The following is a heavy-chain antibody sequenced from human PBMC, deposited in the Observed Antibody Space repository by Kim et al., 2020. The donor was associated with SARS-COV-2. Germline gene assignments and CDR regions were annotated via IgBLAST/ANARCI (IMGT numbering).Heavy chain of an antibody. Sequence: GGSLRLSCAASGFTFSSYDMAWVRQAPGKGLERVATICGSGSRSYYADSVKGRFTISRDNSKNTLYLQMNNLRAEDTAVYYCAKGYSGSGTARGMDVWGQGTTVTVSS. D-gene: IGHD3-10*01. CDR1: GFTFSSYD. V-gene: IGHV3-23*01. CDR2: ICGSGSRS. J-gene: IGHJ6*02. CDR3: AKGYSGSGTARGMDV.